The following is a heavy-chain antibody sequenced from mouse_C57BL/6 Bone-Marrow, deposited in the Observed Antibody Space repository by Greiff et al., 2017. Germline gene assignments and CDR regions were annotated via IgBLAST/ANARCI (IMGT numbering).Heavy chain of an antibody. V-gene: IGHV1-50*01. D-gene: IGHD1-1*01. Sequence: VQLQQPGAELVKPGASVKLSCKASGYTFTSYWMQWVKQRPGQGLEWIGEIVPSDGYTNYNQKFKGKATLTVDTSSSTAYMQLSSLTSEDSAVYYCESDGKVGAEDGYYAMDFWGRGTAVTVSS. CDR2: IVPSDGYT. J-gene: IGHJ4*01. CDR1: GYTFTSYW. CDR3: ESDGKVGAEDGYYAMDF.